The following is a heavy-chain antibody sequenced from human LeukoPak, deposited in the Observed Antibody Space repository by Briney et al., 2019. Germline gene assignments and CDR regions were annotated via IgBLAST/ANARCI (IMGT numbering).Heavy chain of an antibody. D-gene: IGHD5-24*01. CDR2: ISSSSSNI. CDR3: ARDLAYRDGYNYY. Sequence: GGSLRLSCAASGFTFSSYSMNWVRQAPGKGLEWVSSISSSSSNIYYADSVKGRFTISRDNAKNSLYLQMNSLRAEDTAVYYCARDLAYRDGYNYYWGQGTLVTVSS. CDR1: GFTFSSYS. J-gene: IGHJ4*02. V-gene: IGHV3-21*01.